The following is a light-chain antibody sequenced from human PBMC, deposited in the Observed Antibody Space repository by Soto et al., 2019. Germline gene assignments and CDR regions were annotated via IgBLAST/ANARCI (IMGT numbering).Light chain of an antibody. CDR1: QSVSSSY. CDR3: QQYGSSLWT. J-gene: IGKJ1*01. V-gene: IGKV3-20*01. Sequence: EIVLTQSPGTLSLSPGERATLSCRASQSVSSSYLAWYQQKPGQAPRLLIYGASNRATGIPDRFSRSGSGTDFTLTISRLEPEDFAVYYCQQYGSSLWTFGQGTKVEIK. CDR2: GAS.